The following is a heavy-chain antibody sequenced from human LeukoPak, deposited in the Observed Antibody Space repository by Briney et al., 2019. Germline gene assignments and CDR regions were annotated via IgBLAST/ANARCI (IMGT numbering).Heavy chain of an antibody. V-gene: IGHV3-21*01. CDR1: GFTFSSYS. J-gene: IGHJ4*02. CDR2: ISSSSSYI. Sequence: GGSLRLSCAASGFTFSSYSMNWVRQAPGKGLEWAPSISSSSSYIYYADSVKGRFTISRDNAKNSLYLQMNSLRAEDTAVYYCASSESSDYYDSSGYYWGQGTLVTVSS. CDR3: ASSESSDYYDSSGYY. D-gene: IGHD3-22*01.